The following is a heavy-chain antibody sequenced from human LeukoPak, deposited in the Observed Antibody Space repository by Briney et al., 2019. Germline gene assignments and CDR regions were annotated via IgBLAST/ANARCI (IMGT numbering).Heavy chain of an antibody. D-gene: IGHD2-2*01. J-gene: IGHJ5*02. CDR1: GGSISTTNW. Sequence: SGTLSLTCAVSGGSISTTNWWYLVRQPPGKGLELIGEIYHTGSNNYNPSLRRRVTISVDKSKHQFSLNLSSVTAADTAVYYCARVRTSTNLYWFDPWGQGTLVTVSS. CDR2: IYHTGSN. V-gene: IGHV4-4*02. CDR3: ARVRTSTNLYWFDP.